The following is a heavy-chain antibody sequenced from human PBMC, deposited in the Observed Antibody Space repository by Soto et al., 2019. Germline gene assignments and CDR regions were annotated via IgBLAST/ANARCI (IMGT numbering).Heavy chain of an antibody. CDR3: ASSSIPLVIAPDY. D-gene: IGHD3-9*01. CDR1: GFTFSSYS. J-gene: IGHJ4*02. V-gene: IGHV3-21*01. Sequence: EVQLVESGGGLVKPGGSLRLSCAASGFTFSSYSMNWVRQAPGKGLEWVSSISSSSSYIYYADSVKGRFTISRDNAKNSLYLQMNSLRAEDTAVYYCASSSIPLVIAPDYWGQGTLVTVSS. CDR2: ISSSSSYI.